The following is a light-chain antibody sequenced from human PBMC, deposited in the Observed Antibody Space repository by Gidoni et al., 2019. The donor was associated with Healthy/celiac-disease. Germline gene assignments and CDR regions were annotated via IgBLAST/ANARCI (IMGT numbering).Light chain of an antibody. CDR2: GAS. CDR3: QQYGSSPWT. V-gene: IGKV3-20*01. Sequence: EIGLTQSPGTLSLSPGERATLSCRASQSVSSSYLAWYQQKPGQAPRLLIYGASSRATGIPDRFSGSGSGTDFTLTISRLEPEDFAVYYCQQYGSSPWTFGQETKVEIK. CDR1: QSVSSSY. J-gene: IGKJ1*01.